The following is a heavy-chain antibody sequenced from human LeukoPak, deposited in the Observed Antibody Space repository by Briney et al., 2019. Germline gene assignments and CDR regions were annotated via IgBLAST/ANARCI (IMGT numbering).Heavy chain of an antibody. CDR2: IYYSGST. V-gene: IGHV4-31*03. Sequence: SETLSLTCTVSGGSISSGGYYWRWIRQHPGKGLEWIGYIYYSGSTYYNPSLKSRVTISVDTSKNQFSLKLSSVTAADTAVYYCARAYCSGGSCYLKYFQHWGQGTLVTVSS. CDR1: GGSISSGGYY. J-gene: IGHJ1*01. D-gene: IGHD2-15*01. CDR3: ARAYCSGGSCYLKYFQH.